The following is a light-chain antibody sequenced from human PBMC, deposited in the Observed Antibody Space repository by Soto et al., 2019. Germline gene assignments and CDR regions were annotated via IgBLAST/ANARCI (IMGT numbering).Light chain of an antibody. Sequence: EFVLTQSPATLSLSPGERATLSCRASQSVNTYLAWYQQRPGQAPRLLIYDTSTRATGVPARFSGSGSGTEFSLTISSLQSEDFAVYYCQQYDNWPPCTFGQGTKLEVK. V-gene: IGKV3-15*01. CDR2: DTS. CDR3: QQYDNWPPCT. CDR1: QSVNTY. J-gene: IGKJ2*02.